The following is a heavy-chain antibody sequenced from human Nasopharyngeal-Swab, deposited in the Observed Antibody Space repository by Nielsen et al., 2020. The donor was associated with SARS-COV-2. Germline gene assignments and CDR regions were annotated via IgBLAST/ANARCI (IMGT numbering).Heavy chain of an antibody. J-gene: IGHJ6*02. D-gene: IGHD3-16*02. Sequence: GESLKISCAASGFTFSSYWMSWVRQAPGKGLEWVSNIKKDGSEKYYVDSVKGRFTISRDNAKNSLYLQMNSLRAEDTAVYYCARETYYDYVWGSYRADYYYGMDVWGQGTTVTVSS. CDR1: GFTFSSYW. V-gene: IGHV3-7*01. CDR2: IKKDGSEK. CDR3: ARETYYDYVWGSYRADYYYGMDV.